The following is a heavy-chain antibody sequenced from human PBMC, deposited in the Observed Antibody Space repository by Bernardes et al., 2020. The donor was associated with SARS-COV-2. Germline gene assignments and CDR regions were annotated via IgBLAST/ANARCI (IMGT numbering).Heavy chain of an antibody. D-gene: IGHD6-19*01. V-gene: IGHV4-31*03. J-gene: IGHJ4*02. CDR1: GDSISSGTFY. CDR2: IYYRGRT. Sequence: SETLSLTCTVSGDSISSGTFYWSWIRQHPGKGLECIGYIYYRGRTYSDPSLRSRLTISVDTSKNQFSLQLKSVTAADTAVYYCARLVRRSDGVGWYSFDNWGQGTLVTVSS. CDR3: ARLVRRSDGVGWYSFDN.